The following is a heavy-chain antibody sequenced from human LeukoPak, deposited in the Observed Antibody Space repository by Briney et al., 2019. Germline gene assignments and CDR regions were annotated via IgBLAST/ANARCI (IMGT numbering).Heavy chain of an antibody. CDR2: ISGSGGST. V-gene: IGHV3-23*01. CDR1: GFTFSSYA. CDR3: AKDQSYYDTSAYYDY. Sequence: PGGSLRLSCAASGFTFSSYAMSWVRQAPGKGLEWVSGISGSGGSTYYADSVKGRFTISRDTSNNTLYLQMNGLRAEDTAVYYCAKDQSYYDTSAYYDYWGQGTLVTVSS. D-gene: IGHD3-22*01. J-gene: IGHJ4*02.